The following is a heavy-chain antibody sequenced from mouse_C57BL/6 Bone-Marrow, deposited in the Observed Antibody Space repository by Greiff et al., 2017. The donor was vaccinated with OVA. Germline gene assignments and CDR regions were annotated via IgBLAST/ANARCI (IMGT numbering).Heavy chain of an antibody. Sequence: LVKPGASVKLSCKATGYTFTGYWIEWVKQRPGHGLEGIGEILPGSGSTNYNEKFKGKATFTADTSSNNAYMQLSSLTTEDSAIYYCARGVLRYYDYGDWYFDVWGTGTTVTVSS. CDR1: GYTFTGYW. J-gene: IGHJ1*03. CDR2: ILPGSGST. D-gene: IGHD2-4*01. CDR3: ARGVLRYYDYGDWYFDV. V-gene: IGHV1-9*01.